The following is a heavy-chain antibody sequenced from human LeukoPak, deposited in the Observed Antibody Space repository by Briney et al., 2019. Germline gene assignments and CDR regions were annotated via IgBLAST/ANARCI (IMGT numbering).Heavy chain of an antibody. J-gene: IGHJ2*01. CDR1: GGTFSNYA. V-gene: IGHV1-69*13. CDR2: IIPIFGPA. Sequence: GASVKVSCKASGGTFSNYAISWVRQAPGQGLEWMGGIIPIFGPANYAQKFRGRVTITADESTNTAYMEMSSLRYEDTAVYFCAREGAVVPNSRPNYYFDLWGRGTLLTVSS. CDR3: AREGAVVPNSRPNYYFDL. D-gene: IGHD2-2*01.